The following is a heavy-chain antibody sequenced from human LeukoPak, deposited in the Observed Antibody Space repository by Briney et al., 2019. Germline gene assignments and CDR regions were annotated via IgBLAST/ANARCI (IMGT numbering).Heavy chain of an antibody. CDR3: ARDPNWGFDH. CDR1: GFTFSSYS. Sequence: GGSLRLSCATSGFTFSSYSMNWVRQAPGKGPEWVSYIDSSSSTLLYADSVKGRFTISRDNAKNSLYLQMNSLRDEDTAVYYCARDPNWGFDHWGQGTLVTVSS. J-gene: IGHJ4*02. CDR2: IDSSSSTL. D-gene: IGHD7-27*01. V-gene: IGHV3-48*02.